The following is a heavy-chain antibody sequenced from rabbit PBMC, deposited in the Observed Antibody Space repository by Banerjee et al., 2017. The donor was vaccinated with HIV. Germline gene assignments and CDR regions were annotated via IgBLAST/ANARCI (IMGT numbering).Heavy chain of an antibody. J-gene: IGHJ6*01. CDR3: ARGMVAGVLDL. D-gene: IGHD3-3*01. CDR2: INDDSRGST. Sequence: QQQLEESGGGLVKPGGSLTLTCTASGFSFSSGYDMCWVRQAPGRGLEWIACINDDSRGSTHYASWAKGRFTISKTSSTTVTLQMTSLTAADTATYFCARGMVAGVLDLWGPGTLVTDS. V-gene: IGHV1S45*01. CDR1: GFSFSSGYD.